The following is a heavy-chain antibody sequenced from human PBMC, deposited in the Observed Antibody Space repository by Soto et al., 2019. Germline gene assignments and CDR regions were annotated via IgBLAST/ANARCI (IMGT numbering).Heavy chain of an antibody. CDR1: GFTFSNAW. CDR3: ARGSGGWYAGGRAFDI. V-gene: IGHV3-15*07. Sequence: EVQLVESGGGLVKPGGSLRLSCAASGFTFSNAWMNWVRQAPGKGLEWVGRIKSKTDGGTTDYAAPVKGRFTISRDDSKNTLYLQMNSLRAEDTAVYYCARGSGGWYAGGRAFDIWGQGTMVTVSS. CDR2: IKSKTDGGTT. D-gene: IGHD6-19*01. J-gene: IGHJ3*02.